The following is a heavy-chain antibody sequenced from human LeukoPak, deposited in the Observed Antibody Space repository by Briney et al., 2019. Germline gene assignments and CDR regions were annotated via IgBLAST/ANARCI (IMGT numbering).Heavy chain of an antibody. J-gene: IGHJ4*02. CDR3: ARAVALARGINYFDY. Sequence: GGSLRLSCAASGFTFNNYWMNWVRQAPGKGLVWVSRIITVYADSVKGRFTISRDNAKNTLYLQMNSLRAGDTAVYYCARAVALARGINYFDYWGQGTLVTVSS. V-gene: IGHV3-74*01. CDR1: GFTFNNYW. D-gene: IGHD3-10*01. CDR2: IIT.